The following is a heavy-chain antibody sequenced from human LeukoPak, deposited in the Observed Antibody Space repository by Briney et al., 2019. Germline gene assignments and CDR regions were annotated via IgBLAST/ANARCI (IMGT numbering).Heavy chain of an antibody. CDR2: ISYDGSNK. CDR3: ARDSSGYCSGGSCYLGYYYYYGMDV. J-gene: IGHJ6*02. V-gene: IGHV3-30*04. D-gene: IGHD2-15*01. Sequence: PGGSLRLSCAASGFTFSSYAMHWVRQAPGKGLERVAVISYDGSNKYYADSVRGRFTISRDNSKNTLYLQMNSLRAEDTAVYYCARDSSGYCSGGSCYLGYYYYYGMDVWGQGTTVTVSS. CDR1: GFTFSSYA.